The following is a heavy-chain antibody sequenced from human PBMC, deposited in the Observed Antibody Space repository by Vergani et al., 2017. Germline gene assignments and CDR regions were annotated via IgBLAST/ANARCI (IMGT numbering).Heavy chain of an antibody. J-gene: IGHJ5*02. Sequence: QGQLAQSGAEVKKPGSSVKVSCKASGGTFSSNSISWVRQAPGQGLERMGRIIPIFGTTSYAQKFQGRVTILADESTSTAYMELSSLRSEDTAVYYCARGIAVAGTIDPWGQGTLVTVSS. D-gene: IGHD6-19*01. CDR2: IIPIFGTT. CDR3: ARGIAVAGTIDP. V-gene: IGHV1-69*13. CDR1: GGTFSSNS.